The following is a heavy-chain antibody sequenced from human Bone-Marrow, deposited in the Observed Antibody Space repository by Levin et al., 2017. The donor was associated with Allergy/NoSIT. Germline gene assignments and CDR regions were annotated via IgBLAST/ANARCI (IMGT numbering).Heavy chain of an antibody. J-gene: IGHJ3*01. CDR3: AGGGYCSGGSCYSADAFDV. V-gene: IGHV4-31*03. D-gene: IGHD2-15*01. CDR1: GGSISSGAYY. CDR2: IYYDGGT. Sequence: PSETLSLTCSVSGGSISSGAYYWSWIRQHPGKGLEWIGYIYYDGGTYYNPSFRSRVAISVDRSKNQFSLNLSSVTAADTAVYFCAGGGYCSGGSCYSADAFDVWGQGTMVTVSS.